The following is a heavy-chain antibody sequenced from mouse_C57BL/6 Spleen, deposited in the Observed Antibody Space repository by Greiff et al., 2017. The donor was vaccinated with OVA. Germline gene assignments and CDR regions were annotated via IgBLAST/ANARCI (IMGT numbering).Heavy chain of an antibody. V-gene: IGHV1-69*01. CDR1: GYTFTSYW. J-gene: IGHJ1*03. D-gene: IGHD1-1*01. CDR2: IDPSDSYT. CDR3: ARWWGTTVVDDYWYFDV. Sequence: QVQLQQPGAELVMPGASVKLSCKASGYTFTSYWMHWVKQRPGQGLEWIGEIDPSDSYTNYNQKFKGKSTLTVDKSSSTAYMQLSSLTSEDSAVYYCARWWGTTVVDDYWYFDVWGTGTTVTVSS.